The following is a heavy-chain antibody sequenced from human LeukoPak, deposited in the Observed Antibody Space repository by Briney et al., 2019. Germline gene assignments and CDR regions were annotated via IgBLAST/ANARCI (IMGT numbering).Heavy chain of an antibody. D-gene: IGHD6-19*01. CDR3: AIPFFRSGRYYFDY. J-gene: IGHJ4*02. Sequence: GESLKISCKGSGCNFANYWIGWVRQMPGKGLEWMGVIYPGDSDTTYSPSFRGHVTMSADKSISTAFLQWSSLEASDTAIFYCAIPFFRSGRYYFDYWGQGTLVTVSS. V-gene: IGHV5-51*01. CDR1: GCNFANYW. CDR2: IYPGDSDT.